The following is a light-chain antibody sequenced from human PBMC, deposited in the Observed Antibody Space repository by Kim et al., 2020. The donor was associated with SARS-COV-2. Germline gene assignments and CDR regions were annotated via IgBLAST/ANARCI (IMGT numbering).Light chain of an antibody. J-gene: IGLJ3*02. Sequence: SVAPGQTASITCPGAKLGDKYAYWYQQKPGQSPVLVIYQHTKRPSGISQRFSGSSSGNTATLTISPAQTVDEADYYCQAWDSSTAVFGGGTQLTVL. CDR2: QHT. CDR3: QAWDSSTAV. CDR1: KLGDKY. V-gene: IGLV3-1*01.